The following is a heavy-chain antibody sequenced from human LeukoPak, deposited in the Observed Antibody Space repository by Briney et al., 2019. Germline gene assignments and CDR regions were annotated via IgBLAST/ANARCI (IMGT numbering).Heavy chain of an antibody. CDR1: GGSISTYS. CDR2: IYYSVSP. V-gene: IGHV4-59*01. Sequence: SETLSLTCTVSGGSISTYSWSWTRQPPGKGLEWIGYIYYSVSPNYNPSLKSRVTISVDTSKTQFSLKLSSVTAADTAVYYCARVFYSGSRGFFDYWGQGTLVTVSS. D-gene: IGHD3-10*01. CDR3: ARVFYSGSRGFFDY. J-gene: IGHJ4*02.